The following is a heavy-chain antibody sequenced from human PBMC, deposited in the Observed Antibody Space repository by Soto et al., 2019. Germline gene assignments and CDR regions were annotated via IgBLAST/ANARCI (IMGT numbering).Heavy chain of an antibody. CDR2: VYFTGTT. Sequence: SETLSLTCTVSGSSLSYGGYYWSCLRQQPGKGLEWIGYVYFTGTTYYNPSLKSRLSLSVETSKNQFSLKLTSVTAADTAVYYCARDGTSNHKYIAPWCPGTLCTVSS. J-gene: IGHJ5*02. V-gene: IGHV4-31*03. CDR1: GSSLSYGGYY. D-gene: IGHD2-2*01. CDR3: ARDGTSNHKYIAP.